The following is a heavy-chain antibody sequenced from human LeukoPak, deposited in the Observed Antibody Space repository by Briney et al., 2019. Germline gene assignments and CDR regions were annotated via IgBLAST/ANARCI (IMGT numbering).Heavy chain of an antibody. CDR2: IRYDGSNK. Sequence: GGSLRLSCAASGFTFSSYGMHWVRQAPGKGLEWVAFIRYDGSNKYYADSVKGRFTISRDNSKNTLYLRMNSLRAEDTAVYYCAKEGYDSSGYYGLDYWGQGTLVTVSS. CDR1: GFTFSSYG. CDR3: AKEGYDSSGYYGLDY. J-gene: IGHJ4*02. D-gene: IGHD3-22*01. V-gene: IGHV3-30*02.